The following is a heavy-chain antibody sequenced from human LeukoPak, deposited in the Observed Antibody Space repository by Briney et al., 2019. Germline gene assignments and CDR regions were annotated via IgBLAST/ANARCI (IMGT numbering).Heavy chain of an antibody. J-gene: IGHJ6*02. Sequence: GGSLRLSCAASVCTFSSYGMHWVRQGPGKGLEWVAVIWYDGSNKYYADSVKGRFTISRDNSKNTLYLQMNSLRAEGTAVYYCTRGTGNYYYGMDVWGQGTTVTVSS. V-gene: IGHV3-33*01. CDR3: TRGTGNYYYGMDV. CDR1: VCTFSSYG. CDR2: IWYDGSNK. D-gene: IGHD7-27*01.